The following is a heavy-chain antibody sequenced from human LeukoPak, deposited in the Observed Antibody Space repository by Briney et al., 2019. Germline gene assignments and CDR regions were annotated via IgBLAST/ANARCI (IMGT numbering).Heavy chain of an antibody. CDR3: AREVGIMNYYYGMDV. J-gene: IGHJ6*02. D-gene: IGHD1-26*01. V-gene: IGHV1-2*02. CDR1: GYTFTGYY. CDR2: INTNIGGT. Sequence: GASVKLSCKASGYTFTGYYMHWVRHAPGQGLELMGWINTNIGGTNYSQKFQGRVTMTRDTSISTAYMELSRLRSDDTDVYYCAREVGIMNYYYGMDVWGQGTTVTVSS.